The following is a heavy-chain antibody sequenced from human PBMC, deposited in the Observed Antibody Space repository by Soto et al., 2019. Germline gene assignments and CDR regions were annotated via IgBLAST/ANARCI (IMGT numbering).Heavy chain of an antibody. V-gene: IGHV6-1*01. CDR1: GDSVSSNSAA. J-gene: IGHJ6*02. CDR2: TYYRSKWYN. CDR3: ARDREAVAGTHYYYYGMDV. D-gene: IGHD6-19*01. Sequence: SQTLSLTCVISGDSVSSNSAAWNWIRQSPSRGLEWLGRTYYRSKWYNDYAVSVKSRITINPDTSKNQFSLQLNSVTPEDTAVYYCARDREAVAGTHYYYYGMDVWGQGTTVTVSS.